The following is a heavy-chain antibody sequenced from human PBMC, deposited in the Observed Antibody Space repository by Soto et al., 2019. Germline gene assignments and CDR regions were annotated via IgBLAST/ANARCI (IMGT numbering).Heavy chain of an antibody. CDR3: ATVAMTSPKVFDY. J-gene: IGHJ4*02. D-gene: IGHD2-15*01. CDR2: IYFTGYT. Sequence: QVQLQESGPGLVKPSETLSLTCTVSGGSLSSHYWSWIRQSPGKGLEWIGYIYFTGYTNYNPSLTNRVTISVDTSKRQFSLSLNSVTAADTAVYYCATVAMTSPKVFDYWGQGTLVSVSS. V-gene: IGHV4-59*11. CDR1: GGSLSSHY.